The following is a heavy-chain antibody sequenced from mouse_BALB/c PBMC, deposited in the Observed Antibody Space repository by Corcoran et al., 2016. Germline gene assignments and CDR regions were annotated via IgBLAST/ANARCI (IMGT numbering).Heavy chain of an antibody. CDR3: AITTVY. Sequence: EVQLQQSGAELVKPGASVKLSCTASGFNIKDTYRHWVKQRPEQGLGWIGRIDPANGNTKYDPKFQGKATITADTSSNTAYLQLSSLTSEDTAVYYCAITTVYWGQGTTLTVSS. J-gene: IGHJ2*01. V-gene: IGHV14-3*02. CDR2: IDPANGNT. CDR1: GFNIKDTY. D-gene: IGHD1-1*01.